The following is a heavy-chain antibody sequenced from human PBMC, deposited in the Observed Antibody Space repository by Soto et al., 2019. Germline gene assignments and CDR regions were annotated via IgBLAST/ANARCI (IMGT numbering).Heavy chain of an antibody. V-gene: IGHV3-23*01. Sequence: PGGSLRLSCVASGFGLIDFAMSWVRQAPGKGLQWVSAISGSGSDTYYADSVKGRFTISRDTSKNTLYLQMNSLRAEDTAVYYCARDRCRGGSCYRTYAFDLWGQGTMVTVSS. CDR1: GFGLIDFA. CDR3: ARDRCRGGSCYRTYAFDL. J-gene: IGHJ3*01. D-gene: IGHD2-15*01. CDR2: ISGSGSDT.